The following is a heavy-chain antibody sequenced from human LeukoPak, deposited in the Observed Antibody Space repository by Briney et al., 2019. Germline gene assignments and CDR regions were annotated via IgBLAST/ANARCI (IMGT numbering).Heavy chain of an antibody. CDR2: IYYSGST. J-gene: IGHJ6*02. CDR3: ARRSIVGTNEGYYYGMDV. V-gene: IGHV4-30-4*01. CDR1: GGCISSGDYY. Sequence: SQTLSLTCTVSGGCISSGDYYWSWIRQPPGKGLEWIGYIYYSGSTYYNPSLKSRVTISVDTSKNQFSLKLSSVTAADTAVYYCARRSIVGTNEGYYYGMDVWGQGTTVTVSS. D-gene: IGHD1-26*01.